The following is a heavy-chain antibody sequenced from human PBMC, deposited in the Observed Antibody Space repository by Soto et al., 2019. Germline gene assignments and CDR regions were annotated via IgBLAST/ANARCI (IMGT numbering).Heavy chain of an antibody. V-gene: IGHV3-11*01. CDR1: GFTFSDYY. D-gene: IGHD3-9*01. CDR2: ISSSGSTI. J-gene: IGHJ4*02. CDR3: ASPFGDILTGYYGYYFDY. Sequence: GGSLRLSCAASGFTFSDYYMSWIRQAPGKGLEWVSYISSSGSTIYYADSVKGRFTISRDNAKNSLYLQMNSLRAEDTAVYYCASPFGDILTGYYGYYFDYWGQGTLVTVSS.